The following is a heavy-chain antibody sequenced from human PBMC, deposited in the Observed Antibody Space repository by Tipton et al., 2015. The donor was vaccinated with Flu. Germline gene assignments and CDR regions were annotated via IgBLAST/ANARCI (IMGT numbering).Heavy chain of an antibody. CDR2: IYYSGST. Sequence: TLSLTCTVSGGSISSSSYYWGWIRQPPGKGLEWIGSIYYSGSTYYNPSLKSRVTISVDTSKNQFSLKLSSVTAADTAVYYCARDRGRKGVVWGPGPLPTVSS. D-gene: IGHD1-26*01. CDR3: ARDRGRKGVV. CDR1: GGSISSSSYY. J-gene: IGHJ4*02. V-gene: IGHV4-39*01.